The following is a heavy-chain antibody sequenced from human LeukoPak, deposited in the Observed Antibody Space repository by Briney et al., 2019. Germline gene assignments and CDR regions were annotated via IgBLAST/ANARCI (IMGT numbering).Heavy chain of an antibody. V-gene: IGHV4-59*01. Sequence: SETLSLTCTVSGGSISSYYWSWIRQPPGKGLEWIGYIYYSGSTNYNPSLKSRVTISVDTSKNQFSLELSSVTAADTAVYYCARDLGAVAGHLFDYWGQGTLVTVSS. D-gene: IGHD6-19*01. CDR3: ARDLGAVAGHLFDY. J-gene: IGHJ4*02. CDR2: IYYSGST. CDR1: GGSISSYY.